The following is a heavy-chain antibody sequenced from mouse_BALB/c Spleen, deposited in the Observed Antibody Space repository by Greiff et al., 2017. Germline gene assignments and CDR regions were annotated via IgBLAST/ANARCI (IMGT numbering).Heavy chain of an antibody. CDR2: IYPYNGGT. Sequence: EVKLQESGPELVKPGASVKISCKASGYTFTDYNMHWVKQSHGKSLEWIGNIYPYNGGTGYNQKFKSKATLTVDNSSSTAYMELRSLTSEDSAVYYCAHDWEGYWGQGTTLTVSS. V-gene: IGHV1S29*02. D-gene: IGHD4-1*01. CDR3: AHDWEGY. CDR1: GYTFTDYN. J-gene: IGHJ2*01.